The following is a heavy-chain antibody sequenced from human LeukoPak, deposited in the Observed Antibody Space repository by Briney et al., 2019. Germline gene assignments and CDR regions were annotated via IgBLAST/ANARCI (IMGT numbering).Heavy chain of an antibody. Sequence: SETLSLTCAVYGGSFSGYYWSWIRQPPGKGLEWIGEINHSGSTNYNPSLKSRVTISVDTSKNQFSLKLSSVTAADTAVYYCARVFGNYYDSSGYPYYFDYWGQGTLVTVSS. J-gene: IGHJ4*02. D-gene: IGHD3-22*01. V-gene: IGHV4-34*01. CDR1: GGSFSGYY. CDR2: INHSGST. CDR3: ARVFGNYYDSSGYPYYFDY.